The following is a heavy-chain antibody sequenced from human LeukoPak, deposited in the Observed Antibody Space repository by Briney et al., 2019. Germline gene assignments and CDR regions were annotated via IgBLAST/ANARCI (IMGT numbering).Heavy chain of an antibody. V-gene: IGHV4-59*01. CDR3: ATGYSSTWYYFDY. J-gene: IGHJ4*02. Sequence: SETLSLTCTVSGDSISSYYWSWIRQPPGKGLEWIGYIYHSGSTNYNPSLKSRVTVSADTSKDQFSLKLASVTAADTAVYYCATGYSSTWYYFDYWGQGTLVTVSS. CDR2: IYHSGST. D-gene: IGHD6-13*01. CDR1: GDSISSYY.